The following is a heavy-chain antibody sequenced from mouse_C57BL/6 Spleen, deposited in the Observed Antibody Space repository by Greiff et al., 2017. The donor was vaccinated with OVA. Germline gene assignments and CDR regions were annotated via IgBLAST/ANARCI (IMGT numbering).Heavy chain of an antibody. J-gene: IGHJ4*01. Sequence: QVHVKQSGAELVKPGASVKLSCKASGYTFTSYWMHWVKQRPGQGLEWIGMIHPNSGSTNYNEKFKSKATLTVDKSSSTAYMQLSSLTSEDSAVYYCARDYYGGDYWGQGTSVTVSS. CDR3: ARDYYGGDY. V-gene: IGHV1-64*01. D-gene: IGHD1-1*01. CDR2: IHPNSGST. CDR1: GYTFTSYW.